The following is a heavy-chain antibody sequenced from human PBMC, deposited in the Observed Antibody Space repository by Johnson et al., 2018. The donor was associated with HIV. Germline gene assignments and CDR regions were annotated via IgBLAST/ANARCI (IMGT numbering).Heavy chain of an antibody. Sequence: VQLVESGGGLVQPGGSLRLSCGASAFTFSSNDMKWVRQAPGKGLEWVSLIYSGGTTYYADSVKGRFTISRDNSKNTLYLQMTSLRAEDTAVYYCARDAPYCSGGTCYSDAFDIWGQGTMVTVSS. J-gene: IGHJ3*02. CDR3: ARDAPYCSGGTCYSDAFDI. CDR2: IYSGGTT. CDR1: AFTFSSND. D-gene: IGHD2-15*01. V-gene: IGHV3-66*01.